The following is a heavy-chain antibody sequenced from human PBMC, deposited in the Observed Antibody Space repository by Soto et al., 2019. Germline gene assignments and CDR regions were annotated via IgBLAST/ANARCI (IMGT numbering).Heavy chain of an antibody. J-gene: IGHJ4*02. D-gene: IGHD1-1*01. V-gene: IGHV3-23*01. CDR1: GFTFSSYA. CDR3: ARGADWTRRGRYFDY. CDR2: ISGSGGST. Sequence: GGSLILSCAASGFTFSSYAMSWVSQAPGKGLEWVSAISGSGGSTYYADSVKGRFTISRDNSKNTLYLQMNSLRAEDTAVYYCARGADWTRRGRYFDYWGQGTLVTVSS.